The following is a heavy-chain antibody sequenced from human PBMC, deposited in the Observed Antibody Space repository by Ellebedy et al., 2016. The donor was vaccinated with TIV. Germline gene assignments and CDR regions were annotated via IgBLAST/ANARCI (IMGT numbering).Heavy chain of an antibody. Sequence: SETLSLXXAVYGGSFSGYYWSWIRQPPGKGLEWIGEINHSGSTNYNPSLKSRVTISVDTSKNQFSLKLSSVTAADTAVYYCARGQGDRATTSWFDPWGQGTLVTVSS. J-gene: IGHJ5*02. CDR1: GGSFSGYY. CDR3: ARGQGDRATTSWFDP. CDR2: INHSGST. D-gene: IGHD1-26*01. V-gene: IGHV4-34*01.